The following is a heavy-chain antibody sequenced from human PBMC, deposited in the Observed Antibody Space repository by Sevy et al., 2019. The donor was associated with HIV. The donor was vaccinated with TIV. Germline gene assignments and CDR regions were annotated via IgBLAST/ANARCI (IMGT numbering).Heavy chain of an antibody. CDR1: GFAFSDYA. CDR2: ISYAGDNK. Sequence: GGSLRFSCAASGFAFSDYAMHWVRQAPGKGLEWVAAISYAGDNKYFADSVKGRFTVSKDNSKNTLYLDMNSLRAEDTAVYYCAKAHGDCSGGTCYTAHYYYDIDVRGRGATVTVSS. J-gene: IGHJ6*02. CDR3: AKAHGDCSGGTCYTAHYYYDIDV. V-gene: IGHV3-30*04. D-gene: IGHD2-15*01.